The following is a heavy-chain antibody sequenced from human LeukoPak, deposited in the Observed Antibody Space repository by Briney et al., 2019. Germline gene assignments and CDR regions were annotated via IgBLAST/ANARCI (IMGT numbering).Heavy chain of an antibody. J-gene: IGHJ6*02. D-gene: IGHD6-6*01. Sequence: ASVKVSCKASGGTFSSYAISWVRQAPGQGLEWMGGIIPIFGTANYAQKFQGRVTITADESTSTAYMELSSLRSEDTAVYYCAREEEYSSSYYYYGMDLWGQGTTVTVSS. CDR1: GGTFSSYA. V-gene: IGHV1-69*13. CDR2: IIPIFGTA. CDR3: AREEEYSSSYYYYGMDL.